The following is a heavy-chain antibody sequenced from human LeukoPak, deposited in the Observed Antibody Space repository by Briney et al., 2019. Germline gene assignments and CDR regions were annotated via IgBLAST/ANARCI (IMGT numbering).Heavy chain of an antibody. V-gene: IGHV4-31*03. J-gene: IGHJ4*02. Sequence: TSETLSLTCTVSGGSISSGGYYWSWIRQHPGKGLEWIGYIYYSGSTYYNPSLKSRVTISVDTSKNQFSLKLSSVTAADTAVYYCERERPPGYCSSTSCYSYFDYWGQGTLVTVSS. D-gene: IGHD2-2*01. CDR1: GGSISSGGYY. CDR2: IYYSGST. CDR3: ERERPPGYCSSTSCYSYFDY.